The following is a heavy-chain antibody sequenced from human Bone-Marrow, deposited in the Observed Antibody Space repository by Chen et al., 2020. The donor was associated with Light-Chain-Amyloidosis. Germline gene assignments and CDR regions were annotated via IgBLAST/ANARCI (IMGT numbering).Heavy chain of an antibody. Sequence: EVKKPGESLKISCKGSGYTFPNYWIGWVRQMPGKGLEWLGVIYPDDSDARYSPSFEGQVTISAEKSITTAYLKWRSLKASDTAMYYCARRRDGYNFDYWGQGTLVTVSS. CDR3: ARRRDGYNFDY. CDR2: IYPDDSDA. D-gene: IGHD5-12*01. CDR1: GYTFPNYW. J-gene: IGHJ4*02. V-gene: IGHV5-51*01.